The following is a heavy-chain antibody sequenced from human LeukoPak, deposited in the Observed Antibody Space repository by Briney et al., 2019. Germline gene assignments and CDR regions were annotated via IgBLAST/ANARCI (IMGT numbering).Heavy chain of an antibody. J-gene: IGHJ4*02. CDR3: ASDSSGWPYFDY. CDR2: ISSSSSYI. Sequence: GGSLRLSCAASGFTFSSYSMNWVRQAPGKGLEWVSSISSSSSYIYYADSVKGRFTISRDNAKNSLYLQMNSLRAEDTAVYYCASDSSGWPYFDYWGQGTLVTVSS. D-gene: IGHD6-19*01. V-gene: IGHV3-21*01. CDR1: GFTFSSYS.